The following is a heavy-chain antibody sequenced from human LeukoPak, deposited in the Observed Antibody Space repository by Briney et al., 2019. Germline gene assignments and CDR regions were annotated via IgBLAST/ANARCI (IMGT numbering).Heavy chain of an antibody. V-gene: IGHV3-9*01. J-gene: IGHJ4*02. D-gene: IGHD5-18*01. CDR1: GFTFDDYA. CDR3: ARVRGGYSYGSPFDY. CDR2: ISWNSGSI. Sequence: GGSLRLSCAASGFTFDDYAMHWVRQAPGKGLEWVSGISWNSGSIAYADSVQGRFTISRDNAKNSLYLQMNSLRAEDTAVYYCARVRGGYSYGSPFDYWGQGTLVTVSS.